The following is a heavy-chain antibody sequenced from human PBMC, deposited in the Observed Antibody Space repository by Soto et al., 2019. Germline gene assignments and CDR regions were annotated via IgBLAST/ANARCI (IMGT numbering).Heavy chain of an antibody. CDR3: ARLGARYYDFWSGLGNTNYYYGMDV. J-gene: IGHJ6*02. CDR2: IFYSGGT. Sequence: SETLSLTCTVSGDSISNYFWSWVRQPPGKGLEWIGYIFYSGGTTYNPSLKSRVSISVDRSKNQFSLKLTSVTAADTAVYYCARLGARYYDFWSGLGNTNYYYGMDVWGQGTTVTVSS. D-gene: IGHD3-3*01. V-gene: IGHV4-59*01. CDR1: GDSISNYF.